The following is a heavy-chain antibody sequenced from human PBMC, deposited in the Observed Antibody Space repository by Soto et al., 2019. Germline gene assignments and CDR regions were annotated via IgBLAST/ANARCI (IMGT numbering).Heavy chain of an antibody. Sequence: PWETMALTFLWPEGSNTSYNRRSLRQFHGKGLAWIPHKSYTGNTNYNPSPQSRVTISLVTSKNQLSLKLTSMTAADTAVSYRARAMRGGFTHYFGPRGQGTLVTVSS. J-gene: IGHJ5*02. V-gene: IGHV4-59*01. CDR2: KSYTGNT. D-gene: IGHD2-15*01. CDR1: EGSNTSYN. CDR3: ARAMRGGFTHYFGP.